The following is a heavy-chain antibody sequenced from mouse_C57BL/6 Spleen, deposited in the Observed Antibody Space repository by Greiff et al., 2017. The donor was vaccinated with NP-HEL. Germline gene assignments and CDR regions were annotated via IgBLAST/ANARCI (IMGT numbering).Heavy chain of an antibody. J-gene: IGHJ4*01. V-gene: IGHV1-69*01. CDR1: GYTFTSYW. D-gene: IGHD1-1*01. CDR3: ARSSYGSPAMDY. CDR2: IDPSDSYT. Sequence: QVQLQQPGAELVMPGASVKLSCKASGYTFTSYWMHWVKQRPGQGLEWIGEIDPSDSYTNYNQKFKGKSTLTVDKSSSTAYMQLSSLTSEDSAVYYCARSSYGSPAMDYWGQGTSVTVSS.